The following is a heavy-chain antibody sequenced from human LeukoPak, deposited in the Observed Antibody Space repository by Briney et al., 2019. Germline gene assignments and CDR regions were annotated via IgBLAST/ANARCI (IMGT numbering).Heavy chain of an antibody. CDR2: IIPILGIA. CDR1: GGTFSSYA. D-gene: IGHD3-10*01. V-gene: IGHV1-69*04. CDR3: ARGIVTDGSPRFDP. Sequence: SVKVSCKASGGTFSSYAISWVRQAPGQGLEWMGRIIPILGIANYAQKFQGRVTITADKSTSTAYMELSSLRSEDTAVYYCARGIVTDGSPRFDPWGQGTLVTVSS. J-gene: IGHJ5*02.